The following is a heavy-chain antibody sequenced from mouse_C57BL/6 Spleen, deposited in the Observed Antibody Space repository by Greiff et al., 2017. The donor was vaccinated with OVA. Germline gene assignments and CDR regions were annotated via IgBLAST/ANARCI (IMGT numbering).Heavy chain of an antibody. CDR2: IDPNRGGT. D-gene: IGHD2-3*01. CDR3: ARDGYDGYYPDY. V-gene: IGHV1-72*01. CDR1: GYTFTRYL. J-gene: IGHJ2*01. Sequence: QVQLQQPGAELVKPGSSVQLSCTASGYTFTRYLMHWVKQRPVRGLEWLGRIDPNRGGTKYNEKFKSKATLTVDKPSSTAYMQLSSLTAEDSAVYYCARDGYDGYYPDYWGQGTTRTVSS.